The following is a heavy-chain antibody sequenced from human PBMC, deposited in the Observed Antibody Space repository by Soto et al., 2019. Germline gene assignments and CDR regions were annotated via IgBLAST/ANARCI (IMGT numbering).Heavy chain of an antibody. V-gene: IGHV3-30-3*01. Sequence: PWGSLRLSCAASGFTFSSYAMHFFRHSPFKWLEWVAVISYDGSNKYYADSVKGRFTISRDNSKNTLYLQMNSLRAEDTAVYYCARDYDYYGSGNYLYYFDYWGQGTLVTVPQ. CDR1: GFTFSSYA. CDR3: ARDYDYYGSGNYLYYFDY. J-gene: IGHJ4*02. CDR2: ISYDGSNK. D-gene: IGHD3-10*01.